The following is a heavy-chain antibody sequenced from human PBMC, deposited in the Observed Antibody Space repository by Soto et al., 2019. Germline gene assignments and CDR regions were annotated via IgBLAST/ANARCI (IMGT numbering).Heavy chain of an antibody. J-gene: IGHJ4*02. V-gene: IGHV1-18*01. D-gene: IGHD2-2*01. CDR3: ARDQGWDCSSISCYQQNGY. CDR1: GYTFTSYG. CDR2: ISAYNGNT. Sequence: QVQLVQSGAEVKKPGASVKVSCKASGYTFTSYGISWVRQAPGQGLEWMGWISAYNGNTNYAQKLQGRVTMTTDTSTSTGYMELRSLRSDDTAVYYCARDQGWDCSSISCYQQNGYWGQGTLVTVSS.